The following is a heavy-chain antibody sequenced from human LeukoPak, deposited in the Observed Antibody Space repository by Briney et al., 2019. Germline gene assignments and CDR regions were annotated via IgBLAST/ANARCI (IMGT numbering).Heavy chain of an antibody. Sequence: GASVKVSCKASGYTFTGYYMHWVRQAPGQGLKWMGWINPNSGGTNYAQKFQGRVTMTRDTSISTAYMELSRLRSDDTAVYYCARDRVVVAASFRFDPWGQGTLVTVSS. CDR2: INPNSGGT. J-gene: IGHJ5*02. D-gene: IGHD2-15*01. CDR3: ARDRVVVAASFRFDP. V-gene: IGHV1-2*02. CDR1: GYTFTGYY.